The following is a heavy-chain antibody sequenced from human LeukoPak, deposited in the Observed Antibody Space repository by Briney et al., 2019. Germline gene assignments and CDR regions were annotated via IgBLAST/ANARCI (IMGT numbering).Heavy chain of an antibody. J-gene: IGHJ4*02. Sequence: SETLSLTCTVSGGSISSHYWSWIRQPPGKGLEWIGYIYYSGSTNYNPSLKSRVTISVDTSKNQFSLKLSSVTAADTAVYYCARDSSGWTGGFDYWGQGTLVTVSS. CDR1: GGSISSHY. D-gene: IGHD6-19*01. V-gene: IGHV4-59*11. CDR3: ARDSSGWTGGFDY. CDR2: IYYSGST.